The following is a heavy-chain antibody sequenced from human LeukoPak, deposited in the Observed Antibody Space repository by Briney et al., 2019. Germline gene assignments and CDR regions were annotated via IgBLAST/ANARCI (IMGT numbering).Heavy chain of an antibody. CDR1: GGSISSSNW. CDR3: ARGSPTYYYDSSGYYYEDY. V-gene: IGHV4-4*02. D-gene: IGHD3-22*01. J-gene: IGHJ4*02. CDR2: IYYSGST. Sequence: SGTLSLTCAVSGGSISSSNWWSWIRQPPGKGLEWIGYIYYSGSTNYNPSLKSRVTISVDTSKNQFSLKLSSVTAADTAVYYCARGSPTYYYDSSGYYYEDYWGQGTLVTVSS.